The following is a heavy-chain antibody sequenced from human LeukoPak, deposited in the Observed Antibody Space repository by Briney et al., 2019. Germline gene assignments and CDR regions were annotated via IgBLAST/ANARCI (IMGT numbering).Heavy chain of an antibody. CDR3: ARAEYYGSGSWDY. J-gene: IGHJ4*02. V-gene: IGHV1-69*04. CDR1: GGTFSSYA. CDR2: IIPILGIA. Sequence: GASVKVSCKASGGTFSSYAISWVRQAPGQGLEWMGRIIPILGIANYAQKFQGRVTITADKSTSTAYMELSSLRSEGTAVYYCARAEYYGSGSWDYWGQGTLVTVSS. D-gene: IGHD3-10*01.